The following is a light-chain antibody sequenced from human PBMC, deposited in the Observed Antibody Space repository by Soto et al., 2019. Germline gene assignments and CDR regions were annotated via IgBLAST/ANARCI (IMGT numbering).Light chain of an antibody. CDR3: QQYYSYPLT. Sequence: AIRMTQSPSSLSASTGDRVNITCRASQGISSYLAWYQQKPVKALKLLIYAASTLQSGVPSRFSGSGSGTDFTLTISCLQSEDFATYYCQQYYSYPLTFGGGTKVDIK. CDR2: AAS. CDR1: QGISSY. J-gene: IGKJ4*01. V-gene: IGKV1-8*01.